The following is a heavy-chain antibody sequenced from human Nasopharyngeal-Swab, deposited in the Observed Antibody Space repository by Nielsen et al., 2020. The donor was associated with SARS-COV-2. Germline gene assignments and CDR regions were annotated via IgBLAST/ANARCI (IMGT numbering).Heavy chain of an antibody. CDR3: ARGGDPREVVAATDCFDP. D-gene: IGHD2-15*01. Sequence: ASVKVSSKASGYTFTRYYIHWVRQAPGQGLEWMGIINPGGGSARYSQNFQGRVTMTRDTSTNTVYMELYSLTSEDTAVYYCARGGDPREVVAATDCFDPWGQGTLVTVSS. CDR1: GYTFTRYY. V-gene: IGHV1-46*01. CDR2: INPGGGSA. J-gene: IGHJ5*02.